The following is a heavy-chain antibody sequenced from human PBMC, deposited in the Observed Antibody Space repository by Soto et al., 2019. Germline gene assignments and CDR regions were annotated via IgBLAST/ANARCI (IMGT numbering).Heavy chain of an antibody. V-gene: IGHV4-31*02. CDR1: GGSISSGGYE. Sequence: SEALSLPWTVSGGSISSGGYEWSWTLHHPAKGLEWIGYIYYSGSTYYNPSLKSRVTISVDTSKNQFSLKLSSVTAADTAVYYCARETRYCSSTSCGMDVWGQGTTVTVS. CDR2: IYYSGST. D-gene: IGHD2-2*01. J-gene: IGHJ6*02. CDR3: ARETRYCSSTSCGMDV.